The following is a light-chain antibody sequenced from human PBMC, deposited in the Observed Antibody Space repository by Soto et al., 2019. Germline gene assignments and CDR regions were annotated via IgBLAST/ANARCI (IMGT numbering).Light chain of an antibody. V-gene: IGKV3-15*01. J-gene: IGKJ5*01. Sequence: MSLSPDTLCVSQGERATLACRASQSIAEKVVWYQQKSGQAHRLLIYGASTRATGLPARFSGSGSGTEFTLTFSSLQSEDFAVYYCQQYYDWPITFGQGTRLEIK. CDR1: QSIAEK. CDR3: QQYYDWPIT. CDR2: GAS.